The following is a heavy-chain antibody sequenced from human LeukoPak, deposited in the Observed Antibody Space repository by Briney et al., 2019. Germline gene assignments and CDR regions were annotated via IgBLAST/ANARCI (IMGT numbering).Heavy chain of an antibody. CDR2: INTGTGNS. CDR3: ARDTYGDYYFDY. J-gene: IGHJ4*02. D-gene: IGHD4-17*01. Sequence: ASVKVSCKASGYTFTTYAMHWVRQAPGQRLEWMGWINTGTGNSKYSQNFQGRVTITRDTSATTAYMELSSLRSEDTAVYYCARDTYGDYYFDYWGQGTLVTVSS. V-gene: IGHV1-3*04. CDR1: GYTFTTYA.